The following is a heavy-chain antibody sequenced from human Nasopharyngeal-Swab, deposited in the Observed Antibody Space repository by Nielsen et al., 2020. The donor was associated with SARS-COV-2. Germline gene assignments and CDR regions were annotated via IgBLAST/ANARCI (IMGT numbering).Heavy chain of an antibody. D-gene: IGHD6-19*01. CDR1: GYTFTSYY. CDR3: ATFPAVYSSGWYPFDY. V-gene: IGHV1-46*01. CDR2: INPSGGST. J-gene: IGHJ4*02. Sequence: ASVKVSCKASGYTFTSYYMHWVRQAPGQGLEWMGIINPSGGSTIYAQKFQGRVTMTEDTSTDTAYMELSSLRSEDTAVYYCATFPAVYSSGWYPFDYWGQGTLVTVSS.